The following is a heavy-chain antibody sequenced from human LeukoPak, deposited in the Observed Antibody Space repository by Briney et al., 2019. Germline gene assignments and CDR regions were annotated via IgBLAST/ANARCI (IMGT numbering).Heavy chain of an antibody. CDR3: ARGGVGATFLKQLFVHKDAFDI. CDR1: GYTFTSYG. J-gene: IGHJ3*02. CDR2: ISAYNGNT. Sequence: ASVKVSCKASGYTFTSYGISWVRQAPGQGLEWMGWISAYNGNTNYAQKLQGRVTMTTDTSTSTAYMELRSLRSDDTAVYYCARGGVGATFLKQLFVHKDAFDIWGQGTMVTVSS. D-gene: IGHD1-26*01. V-gene: IGHV1-18*01.